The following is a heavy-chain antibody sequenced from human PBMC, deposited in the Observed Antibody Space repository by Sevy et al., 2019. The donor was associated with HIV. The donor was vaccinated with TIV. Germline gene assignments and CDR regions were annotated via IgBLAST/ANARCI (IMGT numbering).Heavy chain of an antibody. Sequence: GGSLRLSCAASGFTFSSYGMHWVRQAPGKGLEWVAFIRYDGSNKYYADSVKGRFTISRDNSKNTLYLQMNSLRAGDTAVYYCAKENIVVVVAATSQRLGNYYGMDVWGQGTTVTVSS. CDR1: GFTFSSYG. J-gene: IGHJ6*02. CDR2: IRYDGSNK. CDR3: AKENIVVVVAATSQRLGNYYGMDV. V-gene: IGHV3-30*02. D-gene: IGHD2-15*01.